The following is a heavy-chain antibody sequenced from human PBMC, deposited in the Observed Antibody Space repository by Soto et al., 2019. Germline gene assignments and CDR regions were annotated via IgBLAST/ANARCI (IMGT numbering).Heavy chain of an antibody. Sequence: QVELAESGGGAVQPGRSLRLSCAASGFIFDSHGMHWVRQAPGKGLEWVAVIWNDGINKYYADSVKGRCTISRDNSNNTVFLHMSSLRPEDTALYYCARGGGYNFGSPKFDYWGQGAQVTVSS. J-gene: IGHJ4*02. CDR2: IWNDGINK. CDR1: GFIFDSHG. V-gene: IGHV3-33*01. D-gene: IGHD5-12*01. CDR3: ARGGGYNFGSPKFDY.